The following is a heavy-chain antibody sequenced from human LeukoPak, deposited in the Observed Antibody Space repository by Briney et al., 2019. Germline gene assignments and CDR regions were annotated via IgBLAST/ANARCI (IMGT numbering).Heavy chain of an antibody. V-gene: IGHV3-21*01. D-gene: IGHD3-10*01. CDR2: ISSSSSYI. Sequence: GGSLRLSCAASGFTFSSYSMNWVRQAPGKGLEWVSSISSSSSYIYYADSVKGRFTISRDNSKNTLYLQMGSLRAEDMAVYYCARGGLYYGSGSFYLTDYYYCMDVWGKGTTVTISS. J-gene: IGHJ6*03. CDR3: ARGGLYYGSGSFYLTDYYYCMDV. CDR1: GFTFSSYS.